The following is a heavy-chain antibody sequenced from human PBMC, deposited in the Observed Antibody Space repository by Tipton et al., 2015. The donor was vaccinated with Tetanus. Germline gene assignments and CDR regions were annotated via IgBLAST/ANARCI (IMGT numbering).Heavy chain of an antibody. CDR3: AGDQRLSASYAGWFDP. CDR2: VFHSGTT. D-gene: IGHD2-8*01. CDR1: GVSISSNSYY. Sequence: TLSLTCTVSGVSISSNSYYWGWIRQPPGKGLEWIGTVFHSGTTYYNPSLKSRVTISVDTSRNQFSLRLKSVTPADTAMYYCAGDQRLSASYAGWFDPWGQGTLVTVSS. J-gene: IGHJ5*02. V-gene: IGHV4-39*07.